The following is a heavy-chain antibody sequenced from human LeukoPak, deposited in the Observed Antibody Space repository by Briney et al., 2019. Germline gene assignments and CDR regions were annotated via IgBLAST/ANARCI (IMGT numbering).Heavy chain of an antibody. V-gene: IGHV3-33*01. CDR1: GFSFSTYG. J-gene: IGHJ4*02. CDR2: IWYDASGQ. Sequence: GRSLRLSCAASGFSFSTYGMHWVRQAPGKGLEGVAMIWYDASGQHYADSVKDRFTISRDTSKNTLYLQMNSLRAEDTAVYFCARDSLYDDNGYYHYFDYWGQGTLVTVSS. CDR3: ARDSLYDDNGYYHYFDY. D-gene: IGHD3-22*01.